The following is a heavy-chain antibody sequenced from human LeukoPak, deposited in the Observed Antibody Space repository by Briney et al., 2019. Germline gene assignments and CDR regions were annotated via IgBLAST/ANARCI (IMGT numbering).Heavy chain of an antibody. D-gene: IGHD6-19*01. V-gene: IGHV1-2*02. Sequence: ASVKVSCKASGYTFTGYYMHWVRQAPGQGLEWMGWINPNSGGTNYAQKFQGRVSMTRDTSISTAYMELSRLRSDDTAVYYCALGGYSSGWQIDYWGQGTLVTVSS. CDR2: INPNSGGT. CDR1: GYTFTGYY. J-gene: IGHJ4*02. CDR3: ALGGYSSGWQIDY.